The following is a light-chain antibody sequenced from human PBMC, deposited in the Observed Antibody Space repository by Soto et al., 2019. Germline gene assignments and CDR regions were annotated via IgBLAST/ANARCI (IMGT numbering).Light chain of an antibody. CDR1: QTISSW. V-gene: IGKV1-5*03. Sequence: DIQMTQSPSTLSGSVGDRVTITCRASQTISSWLAWYQQKPGKAPKLLIYKASTLKSGVPSRFSGSGSGTDFTLTISSLQPEDFATYYCLQDYGYPRAFGQGTKVDIK. J-gene: IGKJ1*01. CDR3: LQDYGYPRA. CDR2: KAS.